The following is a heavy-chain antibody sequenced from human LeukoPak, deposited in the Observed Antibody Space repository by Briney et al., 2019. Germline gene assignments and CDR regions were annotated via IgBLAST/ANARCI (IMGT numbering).Heavy chain of an antibody. J-gene: IGHJ4*02. CDR2: MNPNSGNT. CDR3: ARNVPKTGDFFY. Sequence: ASVKVSCKASGYTFTSHDINWVRQAPGQGLEWMGWMNPNSGNTGYAQRFQGRLTLTRDTSISTAYMELSGLRSDDTAVYYCARNVPKTGDFFYWGQGTLVTVSS. V-gene: IGHV1-8*02. D-gene: IGHD7-27*01. CDR1: GYTFTSHD.